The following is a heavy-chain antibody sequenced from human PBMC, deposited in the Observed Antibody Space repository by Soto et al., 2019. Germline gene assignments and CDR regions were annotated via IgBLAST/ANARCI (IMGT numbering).Heavy chain of an antibody. J-gene: IGHJ4*02. CDR3: ARVFSGSYSDY. CDR1: GGSIRSNNW. Sequence: SETLSLTCAVSGGSIRSNNWWSWVRQPPGKGLEWIGEIFHSGSTNYNPSLKTRVTISVDKSKNQFSLKLSSVAAADTAVYYCARVFSGSYSDYWGQGTLVTVSS. V-gene: IGHV4-4*02. CDR2: IFHSGST. D-gene: IGHD1-26*01.